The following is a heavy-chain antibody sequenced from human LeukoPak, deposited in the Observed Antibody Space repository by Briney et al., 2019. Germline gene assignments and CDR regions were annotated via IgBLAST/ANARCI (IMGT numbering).Heavy chain of an antibody. CDR1: GFXFSSYA. J-gene: IGHJ4*02. CDR2: ISYDGSNK. CDR3: ASPSKMATTRPFDY. Sequence: GRSLRLSCAASGFXFSSYAIHWVRQAQGKGLEWVAVISYDGSNKYYADSVKGRFTISRDNSKNTLYLQMNSLRAEDTAVYYCASPSKMATTRPFDYWGQGTLVTVSS. D-gene: IGHD5-24*01. V-gene: IGHV3-30-3*01.